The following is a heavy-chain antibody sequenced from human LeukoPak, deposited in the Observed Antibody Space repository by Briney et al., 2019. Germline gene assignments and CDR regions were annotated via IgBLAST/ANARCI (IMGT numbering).Heavy chain of an antibody. V-gene: IGHV1-2*02. CDR2: INPNSGGT. CDR1: GYTFTGYY. D-gene: IGHD6-13*01. CDR3: ARGYRSSWYELDY. J-gene: IGHJ4*02. Sequence: ASVKVSCKSSGYTFTGYYKHWARQPPGQGLEWMGWINPNSGGTNYAQKFEGRVTMTRDTSISTAYMELSRLRSDDTAVYYCARGYRSSWYELDYWGQGTLVTVSS.